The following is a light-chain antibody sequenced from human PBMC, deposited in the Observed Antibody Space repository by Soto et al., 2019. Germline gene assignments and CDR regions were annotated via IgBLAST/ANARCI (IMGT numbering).Light chain of an antibody. V-gene: IGKV1-5*03. Sequence: DIQMTQSPSTLSASVGDRVTITCRASQSISSRLAWYQQKPGKAPKLLIYKASSLESGVPSRFSGSGSGTEFTLTISSLQPDDLATYYCQQYNSYSRTWTFGQGTKVEIK. J-gene: IGKJ1*01. CDR3: QQYNSYSRTWT. CDR2: KAS. CDR1: QSISSR.